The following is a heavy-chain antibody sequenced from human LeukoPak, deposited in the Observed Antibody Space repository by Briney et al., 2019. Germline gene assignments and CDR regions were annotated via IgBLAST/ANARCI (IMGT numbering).Heavy chain of an antibody. Sequence: ASVKVSCTASGYTFTGYYMHWVRQAPGQGLEWMGWINPNSGGANSAQKFQGRVTMTRDTSISTAYMELSSLRSDDTAVYYCARGGDRGYDYCLDYWGQGALVTVSS. J-gene: IGHJ4*02. CDR1: GYTFTGYY. CDR3: ARGGDRGYDYCLDY. V-gene: IGHV1-2*02. D-gene: IGHD5-12*01. CDR2: INPNSGGA.